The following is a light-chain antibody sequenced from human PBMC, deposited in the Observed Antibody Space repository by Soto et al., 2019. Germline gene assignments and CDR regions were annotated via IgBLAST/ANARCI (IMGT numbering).Light chain of an antibody. CDR1: QSISVW. J-gene: IGKJ1*01. Sequence: QMTQSPSTLSASVGDRVTITCRASQSISVWLAWYQQKAGKAPNLLIYKASRLESGVPSRFSGSGSETEFTLTISGLQPGDSATYYCQQYNSYSPTFGQGTKVDIK. CDR3: QQYNSYSPT. V-gene: IGKV1-5*03. CDR2: KAS.